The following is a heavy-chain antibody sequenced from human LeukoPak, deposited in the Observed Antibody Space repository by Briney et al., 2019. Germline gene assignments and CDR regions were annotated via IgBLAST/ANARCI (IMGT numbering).Heavy chain of an antibody. CDR3: ARQVSDYFYYYIDV. J-gene: IGHJ6*03. V-gene: IGHV4-59*08. Sequence: SETLSLTCTVSGGSISSYYWSWIRQPPGKGLEWIGYIYYSGSTNYNPSLKSRVTISEDTSKNRFSLMLTSVTAADTAVYYCARQVSDYFYYYIDVWGEGTTVIVSS. CDR1: GGSISSYY. CDR2: IYYSGST.